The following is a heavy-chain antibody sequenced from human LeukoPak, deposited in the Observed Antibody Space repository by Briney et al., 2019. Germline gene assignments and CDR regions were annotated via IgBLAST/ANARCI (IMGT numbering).Heavy chain of an antibody. V-gene: IGHV3-48*02. CDR1: GFTFSSHS. Sequence: GGSLRLSCAASGFTFSSHSMNWVRQAPGKGLEWVSYISSSSTIYYADSVKGRFTISRDNAKNSLYLQMNSLRDEDTAVYYCARLAVAGSRGNDYWGQGTLVTVSS. CDR2: ISSSSTI. D-gene: IGHD6-19*01. CDR3: ARLAVAGSRGNDY. J-gene: IGHJ4*02.